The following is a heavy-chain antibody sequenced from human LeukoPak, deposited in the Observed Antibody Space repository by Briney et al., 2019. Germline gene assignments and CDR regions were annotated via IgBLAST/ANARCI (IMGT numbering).Heavy chain of an antibody. CDR1: GYTFTSYG. D-gene: IGHD2-15*01. CDR2: ISAYNGHT. Sequence: GASVKVSCKASGYTFTSYGITWVRQAPGQGLEWMGWISAYNGHTNYAQKLQGRVTMTTDTSTSTGYMELRSLRSDDTAVYYCASRKDTDGGFDYWGQGTLVTVSS. J-gene: IGHJ4*02. V-gene: IGHV1-18*01. CDR3: ASRKDTDGGFDY.